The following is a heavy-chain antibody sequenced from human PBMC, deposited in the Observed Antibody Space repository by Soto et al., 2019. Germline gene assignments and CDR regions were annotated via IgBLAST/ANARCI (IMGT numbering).Heavy chain of an antibody. J-gene: IGHJ4*01. CDR3: TRHRYYDSRLDY. CDR2: STIGGTT. V-gene: IGHV3-15*04. CDR1: GFTFSSYA. D-gene: IGHD3-22*01. Sequence: GGSLRLSCEASGFTFSSYAMSWVRQAPGKGLEWVSTIGGTTDYAAPVKGRFTISRDDSKNTLYLQMNSLKTEDTAVYYCTRHRYYDSRLDYWGQGTQVTVSS.